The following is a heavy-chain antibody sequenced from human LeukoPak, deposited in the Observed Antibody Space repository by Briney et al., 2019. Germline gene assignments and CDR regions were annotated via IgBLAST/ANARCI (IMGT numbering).Heavy chain of an antibody. CDR1: ASAFTFNY. D-gene: IGHD2-2*01. CDR3: ARVGYCSSTSCYLDFDY. CDR2: TNPNSGGT. J-gene: IGHJ4*02. Sequence: SSGTLSFNASASAFTFNYMEWVRQAPGPGNELMGCTNPNSGGTNYAQKFKGRDSMTSDTYISTAYMELSRLRSDDTAVYYCARVGYCSSTSCYLDFDYWGQGTLVTVSS. V-gene: IGHV1-2*02.